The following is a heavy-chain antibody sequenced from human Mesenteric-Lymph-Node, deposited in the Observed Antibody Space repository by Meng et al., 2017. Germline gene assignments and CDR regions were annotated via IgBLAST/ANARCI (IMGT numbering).Heavy chain of an antibody. CDR3: AKDAYKKGVYYFDY. V-gene: IGHV4-39*07. Sequence: SETLSLTCTVSGGSISSGNYYWSWIRQPPGEGLEWIGEINHSGSTNYNPSLKSRVTISVDTSKNQFSLKLSSVTAADTAVYYCAKDAYKKGVYYFDYWGQGTLVTVSS. CDR1: GGSISSGNYY. J-gene: IGHJ4*02. D-gene: IGHD5-24*01. CDR2: INHSGST.